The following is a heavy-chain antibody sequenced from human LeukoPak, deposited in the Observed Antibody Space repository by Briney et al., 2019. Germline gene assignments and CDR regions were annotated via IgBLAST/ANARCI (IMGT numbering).Heavy chain of an antibody. D-gene: IGHD3-10*01. V-gene: IGHV3-48*01. CDR2: ISSSSSTI. J-gene: IGHJ6*02. Sequence: GSLSLSCAASGFTLSSYSMNWVRQAPGKGLEWVSYISSSSSTIYYADSVKGRFTISRDNAKNSLYLQMNSLRAEDTAVYYCARGGGASFYYYYGMDVWGQGTTVTVSS. CDR1: GFTLSSYS. CDR3: ARGGGASFYYYYGMDV.